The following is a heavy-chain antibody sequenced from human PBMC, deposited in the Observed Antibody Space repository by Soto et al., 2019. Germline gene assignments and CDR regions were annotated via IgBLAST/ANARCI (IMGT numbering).Heavy chain of an antibody. Sequence: ASVKVSCKVSGYTLTELSMHWVRQAPGKGLEWMGGFDPEGGETIYAQKFQGRVTMTEDTSTDTAYMELSSLRSEDTAVYYCATDLLGDYYDSSGYYWFDPWGQGTLVTVS. CDR1: GYTLTELS. CDR3: ATDLLGDYYDSSGYYWFDP. V-gene: IGHV1-24*01. J-gene: IGHJ5*02. D-gene: IGHD3-22*01. CDR2: FDPEGGET.